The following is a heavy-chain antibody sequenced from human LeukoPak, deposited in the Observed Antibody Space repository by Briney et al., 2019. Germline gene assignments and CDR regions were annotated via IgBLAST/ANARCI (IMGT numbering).Heavy chain of an antibody. Sequence: GASVKVSCKASGYTFTGYYMHWVRQAPGQGLEWMGWINPNSGGTNYAQKFQGRVTMTRDTSISTAYMELSRLRSDDTAVYYCATDSPYYYYYGMDVWGQGTTVTVSS. CDR2: INPNSGGT. V-gene: IGHV1-2*02. CDR1: GYTFTGYY. J-gene: IGHJ6*02. CDR3: ATDSPYYYYYGMDV.